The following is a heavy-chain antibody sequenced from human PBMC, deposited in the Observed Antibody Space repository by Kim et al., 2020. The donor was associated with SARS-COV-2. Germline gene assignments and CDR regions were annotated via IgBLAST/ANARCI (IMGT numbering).Heavy chain of an antibody. CDR1: GGSISSSSYY. Sequence: SETLSLTCTVSGGSISSSSYYWGWIRQPPGKGLEWIGSIYYSGSTYYNPSLKSRVTISVDTSKNQFSLKLSSVTAADTAVYYCAREEAYCGGDCYGEDYWGQGTLVTVSS. V-gene: IGHV4-39*07. J-gene: IGHJ4*02. D-gene: IGHD2-21*02. CDR3: AREEAYCGGDCYGEDY. CDR2: IYYSGST.